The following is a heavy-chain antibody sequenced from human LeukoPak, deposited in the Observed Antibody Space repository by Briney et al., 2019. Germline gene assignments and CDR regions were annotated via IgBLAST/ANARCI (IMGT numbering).Heavy chain of an antibody. V-gene: IGHV3-48*01. Sequence: PGGSLRLSCAASGFTFSGYGMNWVRQAPGKGLEWVSYISSNSRSIDYADSVKGRFTISRDNSKNTLYLQMNSLRAEDTAVYYCARHYYGSGSTFGIGPEYFQHWGQGTLVTVSS. J-gene: IGHJ1*01. CDR3: ARHYYGSGSTFGIGPEYFQH. CDR1: GFTFSGYG. D-gene: IGHD3-10*01. CDR2: ISSNSRSI.